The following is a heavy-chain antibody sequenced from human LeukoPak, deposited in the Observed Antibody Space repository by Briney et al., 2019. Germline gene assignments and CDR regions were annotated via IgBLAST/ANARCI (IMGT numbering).Heavy chain of an antibody. Sequence: GGSLRLSCAAPGFTFSSYGMHWVRQAPAKGLERVAVISYDGSNKYYADSVKGRFTISRDNSKNTLYLQMNSLRAEDTAVYYCARGLGGYSGSPSDYWGQGTLVTVSS. CDR2: ISYDGSNK. D-gene: IGHD1-26*01. J-gene: IGHJ4*02. CDR3: ARGLGGYSGSPSDY. V-gene: IGHV3-30*03. CDR1: GFTFSSYG.